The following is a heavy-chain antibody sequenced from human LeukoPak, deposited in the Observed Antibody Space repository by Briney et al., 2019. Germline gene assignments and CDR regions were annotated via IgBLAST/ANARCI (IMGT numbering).Heavy chain of an antibody. CDR3: ARGTGYSSGWYVYHYFDY. J-gene: IGHJ4*02. CDR1: GLTFSSYW. CDR2: INSDGSST. Sequence: PGGSLRLSCAASGLTFSSYWMHWVRQAPGKGLVWVSRINSDGSSTSYADSVKGRFTISGDNAKNTLYLQMNSLRAEDTAVYYCARGTGYSSGWYVYHYFDYWGQGTLVTVSS. V-gene: IGHV3-74*01. D-gene: IGHD6-19*01.